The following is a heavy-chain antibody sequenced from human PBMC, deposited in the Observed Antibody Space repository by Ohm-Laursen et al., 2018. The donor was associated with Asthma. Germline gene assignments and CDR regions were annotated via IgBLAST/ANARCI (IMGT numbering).Heavy chain of an antibody. V-gene: IGHV3-15*01. CDR3: TTGRNER. Sequence: SLRLSCAASGYTFSRYSIHWVRQVPGKGLEWVGRIRSNAHGGTTEYAAPVRGRFTISRDDSINTLYLQMNSLKTEDTGVYYCTTGRNERGGQGTPVTVSS. CDR2: IRSNAHGGTT. J-gene: IGHJ4*02. D-gene: IGHD6-25*01. CDR1: GYTFSRYS.